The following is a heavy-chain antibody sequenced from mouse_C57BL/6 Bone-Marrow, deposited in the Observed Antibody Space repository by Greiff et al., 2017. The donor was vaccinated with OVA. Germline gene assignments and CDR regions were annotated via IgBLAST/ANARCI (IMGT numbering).Heavy chain of an antibody. CDR3: ARQAWLLRFAY. J-gene: IGHJ3*01. CDR2: ISGGGGNT. Sequence: EVHLVESGGGLVKPGGSLKLSCAASGFTFSSYTMSWVRQTPEKRLEWVATISGGGGNTYYPDSVKGRFTISRDNAKNTLYLQMSSLRSEDTALYYCARQAWLLRFAYWGQGTLVTVSA. D-gene: IGHD2-3*01. V-gene: IGHV5-9*01. CDR1: GFTFSSYT.